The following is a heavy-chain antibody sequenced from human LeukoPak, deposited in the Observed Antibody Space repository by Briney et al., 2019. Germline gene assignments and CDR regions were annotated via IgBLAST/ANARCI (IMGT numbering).Heavy chain of an antibody. V-gene: IGHV7-4-1*02. J-gene: IGHJ6*02. Sequence: ASVKVSCKASGYTFTSYAMNWVRQAPGQGLEWMGWINTNTGNPTYAQGFTGRFVFSLDTSVSTAYLQISSLKAEDTAVYYCARGGQLLLGGLDYYYGMDVWGQGTTVTVSS. D-gene: IGHD2-15*01. CDR2: INTNTGNP. CDR1: GYTFTSYA. CDR3: ARGGQLLLGGLDYYYGMDV.